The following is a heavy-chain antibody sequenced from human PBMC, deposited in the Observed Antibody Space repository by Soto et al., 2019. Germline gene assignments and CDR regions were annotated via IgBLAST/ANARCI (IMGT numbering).Heavy chain of an antibody. V-gene: IGHV4-4*02. CDR1: GGSVSSSNW. CDR3: AAHRGSSYGPLDD. J-gene: IGHJ4*02. D-gene: IGHD3-10*01. Sequence: QVHLQESGPGLVKPSGTLSLTCAVSGGSVSSSNWWTWVRQSPGKGLEWIGEIYQSGATNYNPFLRRRVTISLDKSRNQFSLDLNSLTVTDTAVYFCAAHRGSSYGPLDDWCQGVLVTVSS. CDR2: IYQSGAT.